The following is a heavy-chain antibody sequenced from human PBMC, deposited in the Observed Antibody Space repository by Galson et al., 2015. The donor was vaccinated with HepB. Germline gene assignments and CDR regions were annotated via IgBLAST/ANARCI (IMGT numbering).Heavy chain of an antibody. CDR2: IIPILGIA. CDR3: ARAQGGMATIDY. V-gene: IGHV1-69*02. D-gene: IGHD5-24*01. Sequence: SVKVSCKASGGTFSSYTISWVRQAPGQGLEWMGRIIPILGIANYAQKFQGRVTITADKSTSTAYMELSSLRSEDTAVYYCARAQGGMATIDYWGQGTLVTVSS. CDR1: GGTFSSYT. J-gene: IGHJ4*02.